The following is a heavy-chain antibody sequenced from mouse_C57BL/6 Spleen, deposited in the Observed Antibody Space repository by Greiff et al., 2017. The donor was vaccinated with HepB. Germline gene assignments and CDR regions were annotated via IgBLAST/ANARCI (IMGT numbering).Heavy chain of an antibody. D-gene: IGHD6-1*01. CDR2: IYPGSGNT. V-gene: IGHV1-76*01. CDR1: GYTFTDYY. Sequence: VQLQQSGAELVRPGASVKLSCKASGYTFTDYYINWVKQRPGQGLEWIARIYPGSGNTYYNEKFKGKATLTAEKSSSTAYMQLSSLTSEDSAVYFCARSRGSSYYYAMDYWGQGTSVTVSS. J-gene: IGHJ4*01. CDR3: ARSRGSSYYYAMDY.